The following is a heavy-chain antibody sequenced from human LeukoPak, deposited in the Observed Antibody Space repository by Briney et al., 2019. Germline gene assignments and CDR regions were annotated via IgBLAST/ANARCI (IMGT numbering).Heavy chain of an antibody. V-gene: IGHV3-74*01. CDR3: SSFLMGAPN. CDR2: VSPDGTNT. J-gene: IGHJ4*02. Sequence: GGSLRLSCVASGFTFSSSWMHWVRQAPGEGLAWVSHVSPDGTNTAYADSVKGRFTISRDNAKNTLYLQMNSLRAEDTAVYYCSSFLMGAPNWGQGTLVTVSS. D-gene: IGHD1-26*01. CDR1: GFTFSSSW.